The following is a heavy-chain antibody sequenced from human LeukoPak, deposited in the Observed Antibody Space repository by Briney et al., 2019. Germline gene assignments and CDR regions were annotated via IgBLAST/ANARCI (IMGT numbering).Heavy chain of an antibody. CDR2: INHSGST. Sequence: SETLSLTCTVSGASISSTSYCWSWIRQPPGKGLEWIGEINHSGSTNYNPSLKSRVTISVDTSKNQFSLKLSSVTAADTAVYYCARGVVGATRFYYYYMDVWGKGTTVTISS. J-gene: IGHJ6*03. D-gene: IGHD1-26*01. CDR1: GASISSTSYC. CDR3: ARGVVGATRFYYYYMDV. V-gene: IGHV4-39*07.